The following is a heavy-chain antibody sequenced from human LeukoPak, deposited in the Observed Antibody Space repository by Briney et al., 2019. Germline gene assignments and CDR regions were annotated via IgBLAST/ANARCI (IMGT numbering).Heavy chain of an antibody. J-gene: IGHJ3*02. CDR2: ISSESTTI. D-gene: IGHD6-13*01. CDR3: AREKYSSSWKDAFDI. V-gene: IGHV3-11*04. Sequence: GGSLRLSCAASGFTLSDYYMGWIRQAPGKGLEWVSYISSESTTIYYADSVKGRFTVSRDNGKNSLFLEMNSLRAEDTAVYYCAREKYSSSWKDAFDIWGQGTMVTVSA. CDR1: GFTLSDYY.